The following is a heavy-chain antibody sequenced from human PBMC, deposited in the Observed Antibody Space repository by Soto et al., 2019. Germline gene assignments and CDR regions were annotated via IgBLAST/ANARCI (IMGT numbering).Heavy chain of an antibody. CDR3: ASLDSYGSGIFS. Sequence: QVQLVQSGAEVRQPGSSVTVSCKAPGDIFGRHGINWVRQAPGQGFEWMARIIPGLNVRNSAHKLHGRVSVAAHTSRNTFYMELSSLRSDDTAVYFCASLDSYGSGIFSWGQGTLVTVSS. CDR2: IIPGLNVR. CDR1: GDIFGRHG. V-gene: IGHV1-69*02. D-gene: IGHD3-3*01. J-gene: IGHJ5*02.